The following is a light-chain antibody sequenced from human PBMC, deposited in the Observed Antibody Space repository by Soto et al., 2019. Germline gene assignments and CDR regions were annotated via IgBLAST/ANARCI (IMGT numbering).Light chain of an antibody. CDR2: DVR. J-gene: IGLJ2*01. Sequence: QSVLTQPASVSGSPGQSITISCTGTSSXVGGYNFVSWYQQHPGKAPKFIIYDVRNRPSGVSNRFSGSRSGNTASLTISGLQAEDEADYYCSSYTSSSTVIFGGGTKLTVL. CDR1: SSXVGGYNF. CDR3: SSYTSSSTVI. V-gene: IGLV2-14*03.